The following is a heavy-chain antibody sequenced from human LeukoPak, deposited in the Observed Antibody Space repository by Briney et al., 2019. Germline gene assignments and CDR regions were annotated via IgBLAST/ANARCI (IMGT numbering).Heavy chain of an antibody. CDR2: IYSDGNT. D-gene: IGHD2-21*02. J-gene: IGHJ6*03. V-gene: IGHV3-66*01. Sequence: GGSLRLSCAASGFTVSSKYMSWVRRPPGTGLEWVSVIYSDGNTYYADSVKGRFTISRDNAKNTLSLQMNSLRAEDTAVYYCVREIVVTGIRIMDVWGKGTTVTISS. CDR3: VREIVVTGIRIMDV. CDR1: GFTVSSKY.